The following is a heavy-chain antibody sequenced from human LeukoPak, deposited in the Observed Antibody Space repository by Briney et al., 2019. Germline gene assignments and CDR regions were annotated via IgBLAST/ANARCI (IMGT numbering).Heavy chain of an antibody. CDR2: IYHSGST. Sequence: SQTLSLTCTVSGGSISSGGYYWSWIRQPPGKGLEWIGYIYHSGSTYYNPSLKSRVTISADRSKNQFSLKLSSVTAADTAVYYCARDRGDYDSDYWGQGTLVTVSS. CDR1: GGSISSGGYY. D-gene: IGHD3-3*01. V-gene: IGHV4-30-2*01. J-gene: IGHJ4*02. CDR3: ARDRGDYDSDY.